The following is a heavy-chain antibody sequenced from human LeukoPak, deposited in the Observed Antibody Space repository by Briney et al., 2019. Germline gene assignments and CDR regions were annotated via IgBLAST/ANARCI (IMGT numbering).Heavy chain of an antibody. CDR2: IWYDGSDK. CDR3: ARRVQYYFDY. Sequence: GGSLRLSCAASGFIFSNYDMHWVRQAPGRGLEWVAVIWYDGSDKHYADSVQGRFTISRDNSKNSLYLQMNSLRAEDTALYYCARRVQYYFDYWGQGTLVTVSS. CDR1: GFIFSNYD. V-gene: IGHV3-33*01. J-gene: IGHJ4*02.